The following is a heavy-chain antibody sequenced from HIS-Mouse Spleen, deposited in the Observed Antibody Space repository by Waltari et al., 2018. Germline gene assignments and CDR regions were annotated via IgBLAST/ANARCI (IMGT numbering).Heavy chain of an antibody. J-gene: IGHJ2*01. D-gene: IGHD6-13*01. CDR3: AREIPYSSSWYDWYFDL. CDR1: GGPISSSSSY. Sequence: QLQLQESGPGLVKPSETLSLTCTVSGGPISSSSSYGGWSRRPPGKGLEWIGSIYYRGSTYYNPSLKSRVTISVDTSKNQFSLKLSSVTAADTAVYYCAREIPYSSSWYDWYFDLWGRGTLVTVSS. V-gene: IGHV4-39*07. CDR2: IYYRGST.